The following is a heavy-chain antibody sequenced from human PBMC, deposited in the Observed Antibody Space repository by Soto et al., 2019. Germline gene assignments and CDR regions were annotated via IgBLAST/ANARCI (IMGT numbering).Heavy chain of an antibody. J-gene: IGHJ6*02. CDR3: AREGGRYCSSTSCYSVYYYYYGMDV. CDR1: GFTFSSYG. V-gene: IGHV3-33*01. D-gene: IGHD2-2*01. Sequence: GGSLRLSCAASGFTFSSYGMHWVRQAPGKGLEWVAVIWYEGSNKYYADSVKGRFTISRDNSKNTLYLQMNSLRAEDTAVYYCAREGGRYCSSTSCYSVYYYYYGMDVWGQGTTVTVSS. CDR2: IWYEGSNK.